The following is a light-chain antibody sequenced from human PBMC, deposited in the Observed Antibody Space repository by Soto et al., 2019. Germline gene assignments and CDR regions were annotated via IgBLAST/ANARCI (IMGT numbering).Light chain of an antibody. J-gene: IGKJ3*01. CDR3: QQRSNWPPFT. Sequence: EIVLTQSPATLSLSPGXRATLSCRASPSVDSYLAWYQQKPGQAPRLLIYDVSNRAPGIPARFSGSGSGTDFTLTISSLEPEDFAFYYCQQRSNWPPFTFGPGTKVDIK. V-gene: IGKV3-11*01. CDR2: DVS. CDR1: PSVDSY.